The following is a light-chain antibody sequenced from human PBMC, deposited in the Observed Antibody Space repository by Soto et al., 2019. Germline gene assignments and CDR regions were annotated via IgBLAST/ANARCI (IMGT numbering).Light chain of an antibody. J-gene: IGLJ2*01. CDR3: SSYTSRSTLGV. CDR2: DVS. CDR1: NSDIGGYNY. V-gene: IGLV2-14*03. Sequence: QSALTQPASVYGSPGQSITISCTGTNSDIGGYNYVSWYQQHPGKAPKLMIYDVSNRPSGVSYRFSGSKSGNTASLTISGLQAEDEADYYCSSYTSRSTLGVFGGGTKVTVL.